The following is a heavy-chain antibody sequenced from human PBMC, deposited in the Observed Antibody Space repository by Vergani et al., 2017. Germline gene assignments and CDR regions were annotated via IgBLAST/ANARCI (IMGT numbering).Heavy chain of an antibody. CDR3: VKGATATPSDY. J-gene: IGHJ4*01. CDR1: GFTFSSYD. V-gene: IGHV3-13*04. D-gene: IGHD5-18*01. Sequence: EVQLVESGGGLVQPGGSLRLSCAASGFTFSSYDMHWVRQATGKGLEWVSAIGTAGDTYYPGAVKGRFTISRENAKNSVYLQMSSLRAGDTAVYYCVKGATATPSDYWGQEPWSPSP. CDR2: IGTAGDT.